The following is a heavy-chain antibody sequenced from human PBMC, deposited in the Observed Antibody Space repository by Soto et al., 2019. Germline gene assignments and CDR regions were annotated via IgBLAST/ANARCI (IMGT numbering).Heavy chain of an antibody. J-gene: IGHJ6*04. Sequence: ASVKVSCKASGYTFTGYYMHWVRQAPGQGLEWMGWINPNSGGTNYAQKFQGWVTMTRDTSISTAYMELSRLRSDDTAVYYCARSPGVGRELPSRYYYYYGMDVWGKGTTVTVSS. V-gene: IGHV1-2*04. D-gene: IGHD1-26*01. CDR2: INPNSGGT. CDR3: ARSPGVGRELPSRYYYYYGMDV. CDR1: GYTFTGYY.